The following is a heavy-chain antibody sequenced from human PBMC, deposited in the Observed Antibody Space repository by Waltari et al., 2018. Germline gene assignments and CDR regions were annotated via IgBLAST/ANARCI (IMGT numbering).Heavy chain of an antibody. D-gene: IGHD2-15*01. CDR2: ISSGRSDL. V-gene: IGHV3-21*01. Sequence: EVQLVGSGGGLVKPGGSLRLSCAASGFTFSSYTMNWVRQAPGKGLEGVSSISSGRSDLYDADSVKGRFTISRDNAKNSLYLQMNSLRAEDTAVYYCAREWGVMVGTAGYYFDYWGQGTLVTVSS. J-gene: IGHJ4*02. CDR3: AREWGVMVGTAGYYFDY. CDR1: GFTFSSYT.